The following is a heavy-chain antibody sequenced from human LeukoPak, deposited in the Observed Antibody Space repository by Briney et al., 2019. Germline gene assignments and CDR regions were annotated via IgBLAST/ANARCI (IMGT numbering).Heavy chain of an antibody. CDR2: INPSGGRT. Sequence: ASVKVSCKASGYTFTGYYMYWVRQAPGQGLEWMGIINPSGGRTTYAQKFQGRVTMTRDTSTSTLYMQLNSLRSEDTAVYYCARGGSGSHYNPFDYWGQGTLVSVSS. V-gene: IGHV1-46*01. D-gene: IGHD3-10*01. CDR3: ARGGSGSHYNPFDY. CDR1: GYTFTGYY. J-gene: IGHJ4*02.